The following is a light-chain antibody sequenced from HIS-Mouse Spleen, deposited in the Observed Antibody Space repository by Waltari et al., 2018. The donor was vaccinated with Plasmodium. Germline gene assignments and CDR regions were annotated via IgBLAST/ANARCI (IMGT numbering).Light chain of an antibody. Sequence: QSALTQPPSASGSPGQSVTISCTGTSSDVGGYTYVSWYQQHPGKAPKLMIYEVSKRPSGVPDRFSGSKYGNTASLTVSGLQAEDEADYYCSSYAGSNNLVFGGGTKLTVL. CDR3: SSYAGSNNLV. CDR2: EVS. V-gene: IGLV2-8*01. J-gene: IGLJ2*01. CDR1: SSDVGGYTY.